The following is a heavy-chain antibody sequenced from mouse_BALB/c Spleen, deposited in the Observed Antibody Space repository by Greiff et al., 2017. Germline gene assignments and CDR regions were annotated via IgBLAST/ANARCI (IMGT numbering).Heavy chain of an antibody. CDR2: ISNGGGST. J-gene: IGHJ4*01. CDR1: GFTFSSYT. Sequence: EVMLVESGGGLVKPGGSLKLSCAASGFTFSSYTMSWVRQTPEKRLEWVAYISNGGGSTYYPDTVKGRFTISRDNAKNTLYLQMSSLKSEDTAMYYCARGITKALYAMDYWGQGTSVTVSS. V-gene: IGHV5-12-2*01. CDR3: ARGITKALYAMDY. D-gene: IGHD1-2*01.